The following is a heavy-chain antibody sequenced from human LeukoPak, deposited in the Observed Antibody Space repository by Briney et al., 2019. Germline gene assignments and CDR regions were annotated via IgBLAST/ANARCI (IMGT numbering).Heavy chain of an antibody. J-gene: IGHJ5*02. CDR2: IYCSGST. Sequence: PSETLSLTCTVSGGSISSHYWSWIRQPPGKGLEWIGYIYCSGSTNYNPSLESRVTISVDTSKNQFSLKLSSVTAADTAVYYCARDLSTYCSSTSCYRPAWFDPWGQGTLVTVSS. V-gene: IGHV4-59*11. D-gene: IGHD2-2*01. CDR3: ARDLSTYCSSTSCYRPAWFDP. CDR1: GGSISSHY.